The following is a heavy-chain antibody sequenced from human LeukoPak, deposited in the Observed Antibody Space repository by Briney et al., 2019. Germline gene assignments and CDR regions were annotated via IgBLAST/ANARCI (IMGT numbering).Heavy chain of an antibody. CDR2: INHSGST. Sequence: SETLSLTCAVYGGSFSGYYWSWIRQPPGKGLEWIGEINHSGSTYYNPSLKSRVTISVDTSKNQFSLRLSSVTAADTAVYYCARIVGAPNWFDPWGQGTLVTVSS. D-gene: IGHD1-26*01. CDR3: ARIVGAPNWFDP. J-gene: IGHJ5*02. CDR1: GGSFSGYY. V-gene: IGHV4-34*01.